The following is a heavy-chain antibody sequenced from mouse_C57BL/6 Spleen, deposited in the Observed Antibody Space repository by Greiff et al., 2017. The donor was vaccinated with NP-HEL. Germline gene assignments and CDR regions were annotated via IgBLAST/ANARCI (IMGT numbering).Heavy chain of an antibody. J-gene: IGHJ1*03. CDR3: ASTTVVARYFDV. CDR2: IYPGNGDN. CDR1: GYTFTSYN. Sequence: QVQLQQSGAELVRPGASVKMSCKASGYTFTSYNMHWVKQTPRQGLEWIGAIYPGNGDNSYNQKFKGKATLTVDKSSSTAYMQLSSLTSEDSAVYFCASTTVVARYFDVWGTGTTVTVSS. D-gene: IGHD1-1*01. V-gene: IGHV1-12*01.